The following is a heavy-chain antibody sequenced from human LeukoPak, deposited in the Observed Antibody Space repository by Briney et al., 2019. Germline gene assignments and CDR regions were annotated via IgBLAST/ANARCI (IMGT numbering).Heavy chain of an antibody. CDR1: GYSINNYW. D-gene: IGHD2-15*01. V-gene: IGHV5-51*01. Sequence: GESLKISCKGSGYSINNYWIGWVRQMPGKGLEWMGIIYPADSDIRYSPSFQGQVTISADKSISTAYLQWSSLKASDTAMYYCARQEYWSGGRCYTGFDPWGQGTLVIVSS. J-gene: IGHJ5*02. CDR3: ARQEYWSGGRCYTGFDP. CDR2: IYPADSDI.